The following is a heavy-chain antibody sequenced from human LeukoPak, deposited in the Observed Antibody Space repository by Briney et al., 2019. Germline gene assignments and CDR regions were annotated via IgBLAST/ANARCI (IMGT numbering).Heavy chain of an antibody. D-gene: IGHD6-6*01. CDR1: GFTFSSYG. CDR2: ISGSGGST. J-gene: IGHJ4*02. CDR3: AKAIRASSYYFDY. V-gene: IGHV3-23*01. Sequence: GGSLRLSCAASGFTFSSYGMHWVRQAPGKGLEWVSAISGSGGSTYYADSVKGRFTISRDNSKNTLYLQMNSLRAEDTAVYYCAKAIRASSYYFDYWGQGTLVTVSS.